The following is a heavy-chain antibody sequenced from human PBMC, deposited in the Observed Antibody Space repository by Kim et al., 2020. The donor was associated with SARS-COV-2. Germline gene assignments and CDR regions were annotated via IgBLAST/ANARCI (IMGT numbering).Heavy chain of an antibody. J-gene: IGHJ4*02. V-gene: IGHV1-18*01. Sequence: YAQELQGRVTMTTDTSTSTAYMELRSLTSDDTAMYYCARVGRVAVGDYFDYCGQGTLVTVSS. D-gene: IGHD6-19*01. CDR3: ARVGRVAVGDYFDY.